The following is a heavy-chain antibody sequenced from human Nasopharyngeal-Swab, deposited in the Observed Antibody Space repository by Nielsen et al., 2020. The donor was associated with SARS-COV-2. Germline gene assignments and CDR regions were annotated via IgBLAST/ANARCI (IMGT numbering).Heavy chain of an antibody. J-gene: IGHJ4*02. CDR2: VKQDGTEK. Sequence: GGSLRLSCAASGFTFSPYWMTWVRQAPGKGLEWVANVKQDGTEKYFVDSVKGRFTISRVNAKNSLYLHMNSLRAEDTAVYYCARDEILDYWGQGTLVTVLL. D-gene: IGHD2/OR15-2a*01. V-gene: IGHV3-7*01. CDR1: GFTFSPYW. CDR3: ARDEILDY.